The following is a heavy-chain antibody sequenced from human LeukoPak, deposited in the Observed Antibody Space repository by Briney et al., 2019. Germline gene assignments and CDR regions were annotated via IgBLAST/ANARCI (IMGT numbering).Heavy chain of an antibody. CDR1: GGSISESSYY. CDR2: VYYNGSP. D-gene: IGHD3-9*01. Sequence: ASETLSLTCTVSGGSISESSYYWGWIRQTPGKGLEWIGSVYYNGSPYYNPSLKSRVTISVDTSKNQFSLKLSSVTAADTAVYYCARGADSGYSSDNWGQGALVSVSS. CDR3: ARGADSGYSSDN. J-gene: IGHJ4*02. V-gene: IGHV4-39*07.